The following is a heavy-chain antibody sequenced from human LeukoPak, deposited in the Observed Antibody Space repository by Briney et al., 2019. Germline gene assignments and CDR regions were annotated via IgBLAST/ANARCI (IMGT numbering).Heavy chain of an antibody. Sequence: GGSLRLSCAASGFIFSNYWMGWVRQAPGKGLEWVAHVQPDGSAKIYADSVKGRFTISRDNAKDSVYLQMNSLRVEDTAVYYCARDFFGWSSLGHWGQGTLVTVSS. CDR1: GFIFSNYW. V-gene: IGHV3-7*01. CDR2: VQPDGSAK. CDR3: ARDFFGWSSLGH. D-gene: IGHD6-19*01. J-gene: IGHJ1*01.